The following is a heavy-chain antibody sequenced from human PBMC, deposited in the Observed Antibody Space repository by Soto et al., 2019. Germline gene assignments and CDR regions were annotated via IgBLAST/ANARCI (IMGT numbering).Heavy chain of an antibody. Sequence: PGGSLRLSCAASRFNFNTYWMYWVRQAPGKGLEWVANIDTDGSRKNYVDSVKGRFIISRDNAKNSLFLQMNSLRADDTAVYYCGRVPLDGNYANGVDVWGQGTTVTVPS. CDR3: GRVPLDGNYANGVDV. D-gene: IGHD4-17*01. J-gene: IGHJ6*02. CDR1: RFNFNTYW. CDR2: IDTDGSRK. V-gene: IGHV3-7*03.